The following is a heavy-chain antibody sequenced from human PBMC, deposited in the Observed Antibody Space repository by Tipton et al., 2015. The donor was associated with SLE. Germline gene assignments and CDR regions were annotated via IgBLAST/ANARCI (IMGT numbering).Heavy chain of an antibody. J-gene: IGHJ4*02. Sequence: LRLSCTVSGDSISSSNYHWGWIRQPPGKTLQWIGSIYYTGTTYYNPAIKSRVTISVDTSKNQFSLKLSSVTAADTAVYYCARVSSGTNYAIESWGQGALVTVSS. D-gene: IGHD4/OR15-4a*01. CDR3: ARVSSGTNYAIES. CDR1: GDSISSSNYH. V-gene: IGHV4-39*07. CDR2: IYYTGTT.